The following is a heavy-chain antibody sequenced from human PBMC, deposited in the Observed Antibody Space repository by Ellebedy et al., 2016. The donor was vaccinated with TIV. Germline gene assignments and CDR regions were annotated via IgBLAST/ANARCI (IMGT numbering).Heavy chain of an antibody. CDR1: GYSFTSYW. V-gene: IGHV5-10-1*01. Sequence: GESLKISCKGSGYSFTSYWISWVRQMPGKGLEWMGRIDPSDSHSNYSPSFQGHVTMSIDTSISTAYLQWSTLKASDTAMYYCAALGYSDYQSPPEAFDIWGQGTAVTVSS. CDR2: IDPSDSHS. CDR3: AALGYSDYQSPPEAFDI. D-gene: IGHD4-11*01. J-gene: IGHJ3*02.